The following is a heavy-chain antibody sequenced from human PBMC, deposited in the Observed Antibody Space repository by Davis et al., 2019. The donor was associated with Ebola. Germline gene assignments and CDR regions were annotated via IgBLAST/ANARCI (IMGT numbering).Heavy chain of an antibody. CDR2: IKQDGGET. D-gene: IGHD1-26*01. CDR3: AGGQWVLPEDY. J-gene: IGHJ4*02. Sequence: GESLKISCEASGFTFNNHGMHWVRQAPGKGLEWVATIKQDGGETHYVDSVKGRFTISRDNTKNSLYLQMNGLRAEDTAVYYCAGGQWVLPEDYWGQGTLVTVSS. V-gene: IGHV3-7*01. CDR1: GFTFNNHG.